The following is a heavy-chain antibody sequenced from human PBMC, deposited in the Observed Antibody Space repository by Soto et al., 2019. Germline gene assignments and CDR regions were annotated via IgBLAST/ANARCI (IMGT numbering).Heavy chain of an antibody. D-gene: IGHD1-26*01. CDR3: ATWRSYSGSYCFDY. J-gene: IGHJ4*02. CDR1: GGTSHTYT. Sequence: QVQLVQSGAEVKKPGSSVKVSCEAFGGTSHTYTINWVRQAPGQGLGWIGQIIPKYDSVNYAQSFQGRVTIRADKSTNTAYMELSSLRSEDTALYYCATWRSYSGSYCFDYWGQGTLVSVSS. CDR2: IIPKYDSV. V-gene: IGHV1-69*06.